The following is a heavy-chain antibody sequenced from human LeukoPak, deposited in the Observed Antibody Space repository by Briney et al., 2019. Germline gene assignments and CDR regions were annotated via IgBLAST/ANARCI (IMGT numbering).Heavy chain of an antibody. J-gene: IGHJ5*02. D-gene: IGHD3-9*01. CDR1: GFTFSSYA. CDR2: ISYDGSNK. Sequence: GGSLRLSCAASGFTFSSYAMHWVRQAPGKGLEWVAVISYDGSNKYYADSVKGRFTISRDNSKNTLYLQMNSLRAEDTAVYYCARHGPVLRYFDWLLYPQATNNNWFDPWGQGTLVTVSS. V-gene: IGHV3-30*04. CDR3: ARHGPVLRYFDWLLYPQATNNNWFDP.